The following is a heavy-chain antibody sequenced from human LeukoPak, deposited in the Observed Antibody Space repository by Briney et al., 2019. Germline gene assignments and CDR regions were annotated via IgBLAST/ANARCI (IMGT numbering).Heavy chain of an antibody. V-gene: IGHV1-69*13. J-gene: IGHJ4*02. D-gene: IGHD6-19*01. CDR1: GGTFSSYA. CDR3: ASPVAGTRYFDY. CDR2: IIPIFGTA. Sequence: ASVKVSCKASGGTFSSYAISWVRQAPGQGLKWMGGIIPIFGTANYAQKFQGRVTITADESTSTAYMELSSLRSEDTAVYYCASPVAGTRYFDYWGQGTLVTVSS.